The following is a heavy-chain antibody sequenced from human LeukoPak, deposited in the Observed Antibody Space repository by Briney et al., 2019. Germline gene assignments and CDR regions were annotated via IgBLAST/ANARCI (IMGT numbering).Heavy chain of an antibody. CDR1: GGSISSSNW. Sequence: ETLSLTCAVSGGSISSSNWWSWVRQPPGKGLEWVANIKQDGSEKYYVDSVKGRFTISRDNAKNSLYLQMNSLRAEDTAVYYCARVMGGYEVFDYWGQGTLVTVSS. CDR3: ARVMGGYEVFDY. CDR2: IKQDGSEK. V-gene: IGHV3-7*01. D-gene: IGHD5-12*01. J-gene: IGHJ4*02.